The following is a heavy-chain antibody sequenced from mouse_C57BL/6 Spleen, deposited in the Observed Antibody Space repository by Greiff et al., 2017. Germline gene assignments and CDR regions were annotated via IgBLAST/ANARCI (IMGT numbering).Heavy chain of an antibody. CDR1: GYSITSGYY. CDR3: ARDLDDDGYPAWFAY. CDR2: ISYDGSN. V-gene: IGHV3-6*01. Sequence: EVQLQESGPGLVKPSQSLSLTCSVTGYSITSGYYWNWIRQFPGNKLEWMGYISYDGSNNYNPSLKNRISITRDTSKNQFFLKLNSVTTEDTATXYCARDLDDDGYPAWFAYWGQGTLVTVSA. D-gene: IGHD2-3*01. J-gene: IGHJ3*01.